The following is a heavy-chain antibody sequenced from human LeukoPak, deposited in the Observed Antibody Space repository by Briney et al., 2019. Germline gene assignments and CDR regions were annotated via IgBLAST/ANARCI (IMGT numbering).Heavy chain of an antibody. CDR3: VRDLDLGGYSSFVS. Sequence: GGSLRLSCAASGFTFSSYFWMHWVRQAPGKGLVWVSRIRSDGGSSTYADSVKGRFTISRDNAKNTLYLQMNTLRAEDTAVYYCVRDLDLGGYSSFVSWGQGTLVTVSS. D-gene: IGHD4-23*01. J-gene: IGHJ4*02. V-gene: IGHV3-74*01. CDR2: IRSDGGSS. CDR1: GFTFSSYFW.